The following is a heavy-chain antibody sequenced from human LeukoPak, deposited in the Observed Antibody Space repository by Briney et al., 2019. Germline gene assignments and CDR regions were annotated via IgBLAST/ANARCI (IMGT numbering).Heavy chain of an antibody. CDR2: ISYDGRNK. V-gene: IGHV3-30*04. CDR3: ARYIVVVPAAKKDAFDI. Sequence: GGSLRLSCAASGFTFSSYAMHWVRQAPVKGLEWVAVISYDGRNKYYGDSVKGRFTISRDNSENTVFLQIQSLRDEDTAVYYCARYIVVVPAAKKDAFDIWGQGTMVTVSS. D-gene: IGHD2-2*01. CDR1: GFTFSSYA. J-gene: IGHJ3*02.